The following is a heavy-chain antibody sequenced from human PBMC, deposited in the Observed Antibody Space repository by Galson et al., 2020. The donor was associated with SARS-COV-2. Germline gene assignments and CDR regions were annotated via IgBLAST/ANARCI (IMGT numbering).Heavy chain of an antibody. D-gene: IGHD4-17*01. CDR1: GFTFSNAW. CDR3: TTIVPHDYGDYFDY. Sequence: GGSLRLSCAASGFTFSNAWMSWVRQAPGKGLEWVGRIKSKTDGGTTDYAAPVKGRFTISRDDSKNTLYLQMNSLKTEDTAVYYCTTIVPHDYGDYFDYWGQGTLVTVSS. CDR2: IKSKTDGGTT. J-gene: IGHJ4*02. V-gene: IGHV3-15*01.